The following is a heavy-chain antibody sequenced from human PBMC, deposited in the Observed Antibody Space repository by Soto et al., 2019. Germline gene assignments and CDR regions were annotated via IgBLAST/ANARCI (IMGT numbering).Heavy chain of an antibody. Sequence: EVQLVESGGGLVQPGGSLKLSCAASGFTFSGSAMHWVRQASGKGLEWVGRIRSKANSYATAYAASVKGRFTISRDDSKNTAYLQMNSLKTGDTAVYYCTRDYGDYPDYWGQGTLVTVSS. CDR2: IRSKANSYAT. V-gene: IGHV3-73*01. CDR3: TRDYGDYPDY. D-gene: IGHD4-17*01. CDR1: GFTFSGSA. J-gene: IGHJ4*02.